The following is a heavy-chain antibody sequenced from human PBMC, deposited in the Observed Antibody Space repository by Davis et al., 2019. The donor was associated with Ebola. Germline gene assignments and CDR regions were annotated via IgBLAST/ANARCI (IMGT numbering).Heavy chain of an antibody. V-gene: IGHV3-30*02. J-gene: IGHJ4*02. D-gene: IGHD3-22*01. CDR2: IRYDGSNK. CDR1: GFTFSNAW. Sequence: PGGSLRLSCAASGFTFSNAWMSWVRQAPGKGLEWVAFIRYDGSNKYYADSVKGRFTISRDNSKNTLYLQMNSLRAEDTAVYYCAKDFITMIVVVTPPADYWGQGTLVTVSS. CDR3: AKDFITMIVVVTPPADY.